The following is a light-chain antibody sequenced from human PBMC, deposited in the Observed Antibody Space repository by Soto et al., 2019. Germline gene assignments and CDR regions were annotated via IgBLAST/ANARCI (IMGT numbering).Light chain of an antibody. CDR2: DVS. J-gene: IGLJ2*01. CDR1: SSDVGVYNY. CDR3: SSYTSSSTPVV. Sequence: QSALTQPASVSGSPGQSITISCTGTSSDVGVYNYVPWYQQHPGKAPKLMIYDVSNRPSGVSNRFSGSKSGNTASLTISGLQAEDGADYYCSSYTSSSTPVVFGGGTKLTVL. V-gene: IGLV2-14*01.